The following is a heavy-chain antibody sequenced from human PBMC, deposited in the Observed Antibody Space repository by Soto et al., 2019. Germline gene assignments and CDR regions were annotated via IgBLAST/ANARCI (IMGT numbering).Heavy chain of an antibody. CDR3: AASSPFFAFWGGYERSGFDT. D-gene: IGHD3-3*01. CDR2: IVVRSGNT. CDR1: GFTFTSSA. V-gene: IGHV1-58*01. J-gene: IGHJ4*02. Sequence: SVKVSCKGSGFTFTSSAVQWWRQARGQRLEWIGWIVVRSGNTNYAHKFQERVTINREVSTITAYMGLNRLRSEETAGYYWAASSPFFAFWGGYERSGFDTGGPGTFVTVSS.